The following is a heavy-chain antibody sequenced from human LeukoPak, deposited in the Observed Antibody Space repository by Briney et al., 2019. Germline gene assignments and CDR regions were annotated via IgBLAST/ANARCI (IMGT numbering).Heavy chain of an antibody. CDR3: ARASPVWGTSFDY. CDR2: INPNSGGT. CDR1: GYTFTGYY. V-gene: IGHV1-2*02. D-gene: IGHD3-16*01. Sequence: GASVKVSCKASGYTFTGYYMHWVRQAPGQGLEWMGWINPNSGGTNYAQKFQGSVTMTRDTSISTAYMELSRLRSDDTAVYYCARASPVWGTSFDYWGQGTLVTVSS. J-gene: IGHJ4*02.